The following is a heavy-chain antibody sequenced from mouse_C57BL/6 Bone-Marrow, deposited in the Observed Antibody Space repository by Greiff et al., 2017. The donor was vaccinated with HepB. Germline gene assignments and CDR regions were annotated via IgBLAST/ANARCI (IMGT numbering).Heavy chain of an antibody. CDR2: ISSGGSYT. D-gene: IGHD1-1*01. CDR1: GFTFSSYG. Sequence: EVNLVESGGDLVKPGGSLKLSCAASGFTFSSYGMSWVRQTPDKRLEWVATISSGGSYTYYPDSVKGRFTISRDNAKNTLYLQMSSLKSEDTAMYYCARQSYYGSSYGYWGQGTTLTVSS. J-gene: IGHJ2*01. CDR3: ARQSYYGSSYGY. V-gene: IGHV5-6*01.